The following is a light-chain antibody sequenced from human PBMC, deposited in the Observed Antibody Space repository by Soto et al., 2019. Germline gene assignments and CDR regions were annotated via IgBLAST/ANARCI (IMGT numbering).Light chain of an antibody. CDR3: SSYTSSSPVV. Sequence: QSVLTQPASVSGSPGQSITISCTGTSSDVGGYNYVSWYQQHPGKPPKLMIYDVSNRPSGVSNRFSGSKSGNTASLTISGLQAEDEADYYCSSYTSSSPVVFGGGTKVTVL. CDR1: SSDVGGYNY. J-gene: IGLJ2*01. CDR2: DVS. V-gene: IGLV2-14*01.